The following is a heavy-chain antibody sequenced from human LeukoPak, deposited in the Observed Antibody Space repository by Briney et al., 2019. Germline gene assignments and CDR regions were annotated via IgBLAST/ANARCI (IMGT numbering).Heavy chain of an antibody. D-gene: IGHD3-10*01. V-gene: IGHV1-18*01. CDR1: GYTFTSYG. J-gene: IGHJ4*02. Sequence: GSVKVSCKASGYTFTSYGISWVRQAPGQGLEWMGWISAYNGNTNYAQKLQGRDTMTTDTSTSTAYMELRSLRSDDTAVYYCARERDVLLWFGEPGPHFDYWGQGTLVTVSS. CDR3: ARERDVLLWFGEPGPHFDY. CDR2: ISAYNGNT.